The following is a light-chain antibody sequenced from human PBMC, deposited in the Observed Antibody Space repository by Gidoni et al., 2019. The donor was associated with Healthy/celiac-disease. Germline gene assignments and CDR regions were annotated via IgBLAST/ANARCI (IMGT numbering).Light chain of an antibody. V-gene: IGKV3-11*01. J-gene: IGKJ1*01. CDR3: QQRSNWSWT. CDR2: DAS. Sequence: DIVLTQSPATLSLYPGERATLSCRASQSVSSYLAWYQQKPGQAPRLLIYDASNRATGIPARFSGSGSGTDFTLTISSLEPEDFAVYYCQQRSNWSWTFGQGTKVEIK. CDR1: QSVSSY.